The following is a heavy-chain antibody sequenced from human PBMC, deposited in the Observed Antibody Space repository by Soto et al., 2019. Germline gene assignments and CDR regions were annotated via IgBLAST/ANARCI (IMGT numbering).Heavy chain of an antibody. V-gene: IGHV1-18*01. J-gene: IGHJ5*02. CDR2: ISAYNAKT. CDR1: GYSFTNYG. Sequence: ASVKVSCKASGYSFTNYGISWVRQAPGQGLEWMGWISAYNAKTNYAQKLQGRVTMTTDRSTSTAYMELRSLRSDDTAVYYCARVDYSCNWYVGGTSRPNWFDPWGQGTLVTVSS. D-gene: IGHD6-13*01. CDR3: ARVDYSCNWYVGGTSRPNWFDP.